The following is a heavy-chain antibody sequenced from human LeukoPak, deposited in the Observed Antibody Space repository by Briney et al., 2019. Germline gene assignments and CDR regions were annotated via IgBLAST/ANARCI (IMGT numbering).Heavy chain of an antibody. D-gene: IGHD3-3*01. Sequence: SETLSLTCTVSGGSISSSSYYWGWIRQPPGKGLEWIGSIYHSGSTYYNPSLKSRVTISVDTSKNQFSLKLSSVTAADTAVYYCARAGVGFLEWRYNWFDPWGQGTLVTVSS. CDR2: IYHSGST. J-gene: IGHJ5*02. CDR1: GGSISSSSYY. V-gene: IGHV4-39*07. CDR3: ARAGVGFLEWRYNWFDP.